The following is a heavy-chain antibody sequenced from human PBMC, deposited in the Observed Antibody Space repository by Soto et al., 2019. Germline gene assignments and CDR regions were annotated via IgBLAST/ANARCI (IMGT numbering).Heavy chain of an antibody. J-gene: IGHJ5*02. V-gene: IGHV4-4*02. CDR3: ARAYDYSSNWFDP. CDR1: GDSIISSNW. D-gene: IGHD4-4*01. Sequence: SETLSLTCAVSGDSIISSNWLSWVRQPPGKGLEWIGEIYHSGSTNYNPSLKSRVTISVDKSKNQFSLKLSSVTAADTAVYYCARAYDYSSNWFDPWGQGTLVTVSS. CDR2: IYHSGST.